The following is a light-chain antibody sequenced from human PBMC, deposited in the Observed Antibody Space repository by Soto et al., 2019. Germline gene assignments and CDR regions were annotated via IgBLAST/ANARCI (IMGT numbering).Light chain of an antibody. J-gene: IGLJ2*01. CDR3: CSYAASNTLI. V-gene: IGLV2-23*01. Sequence: QSALTQPASVSGSPGQSITISCTGTSRNVGSYDLVSWYQQHPGKAPKLLIYEDTNRPSGVSNRFSGSKSGNTASLTISGLQAEDEDDYACCSYAASNTLIFGGGTPLTVL. CDR2: EDT. CDR1: SRNVGSYDL.